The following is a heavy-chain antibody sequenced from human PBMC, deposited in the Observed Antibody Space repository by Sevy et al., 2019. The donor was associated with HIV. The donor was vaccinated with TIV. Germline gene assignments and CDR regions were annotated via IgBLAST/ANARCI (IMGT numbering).Heavy chain of an antibody. J-gene: IGHJ6*02. D-gene: IGHD2-2*03. CDR3: AKDKWRYGYCSSTSCPESYYYYGMDV. V-gene: IGHV3-23*01. CDR1: GFTFSSYA. Sequence: GGSLRLSCAASGFTFSSYAMSWVRQAPGKGLQWVSVISGSGDSTYYADSVKGRFTISRDNPKNTLYLQMKSLRVEDTAVYYCAKDKWRYGYCSSTSCPESYYYYGMDVWGQGTTVTVSS. CDR2: ISGSGDST.